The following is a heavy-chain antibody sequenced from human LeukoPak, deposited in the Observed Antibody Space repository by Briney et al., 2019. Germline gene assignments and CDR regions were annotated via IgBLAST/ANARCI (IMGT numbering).Heavy chain of an antibody. J-gene: IGHJ4*02. Sequence: SETLSLTCTVSGGSISGSSYYWGWIRQPPGKGLEWIGSIYYSGSTYYNPSLKSRVTISVDTSKNQFSLKLNSVTATDTAVYYCARTPYLCSGGSCYSGYFDYWGQGTLVTVSS. V-gene: IGHV4-39*01. CDR2: IYYSGST. D-gene: IGHD2-15*01. CDR1: GGSISGSSYY. CDR3: ARTPYLCSGGSCYSGYFDY.